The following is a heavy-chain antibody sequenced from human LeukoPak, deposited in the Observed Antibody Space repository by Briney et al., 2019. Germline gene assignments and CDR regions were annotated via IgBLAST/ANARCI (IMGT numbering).Heavy chain of an antibody. CDR1: GFTFSSYA. V-gene: IGHV3-23*01. Sequence: GGSLRLSCAASGFTFSSYAMSWVRQAPGKGLEWVSAISGSGGSTYYADSVKGRFTIARDNSKNTLYLQMNSLRAEDTAVYYCAKRRQDIVVVVAATHYYYYMDVWGKGTTVTVSS. D-gene: IGHD2-15*01. CDR3: AKRRQDIVVVVAATHYYYYMDV. J-gene: IGHJ6*03. CDR2: ISGSGGST.